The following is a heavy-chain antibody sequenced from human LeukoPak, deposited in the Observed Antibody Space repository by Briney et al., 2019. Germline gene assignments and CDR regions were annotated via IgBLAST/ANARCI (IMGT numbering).Heavy chain of an antibody. V-gene: IGHV4-38-2*01. D-gene: IGHD2-2*01. CDR3: AGHCSSTSCYYFDY. J-gene: IGHJ4*02. CDR2: IYHSGST. CDR1: GYSISSGYY. Sequence: SETLSLTCAVSGYSISSGYYWGWIRQPPGKGLEWIGSIYHSGSTYYNPSLKSRVTISVDTSKNQFSLKLSSVTAADTAVYYCAGHCSSTSCYYFDYWGQGTLVTVSS.